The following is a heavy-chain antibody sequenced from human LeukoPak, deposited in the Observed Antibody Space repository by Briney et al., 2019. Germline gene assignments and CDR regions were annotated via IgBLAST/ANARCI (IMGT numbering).Heavy chain of an antibody. Sequence: GGSLRLSCAASGFTFSSYAMSWVRQAPGKGLEWVSAISGSGGSTYYADSVKGRFTISRDNSKNTLYLQMNSLRAEETAVYYCGKALYYDILTGPLGMDVWGQGTTVTVSS. V-gene: IGHV3-23*01. J-gene: IGHJ6*02. CDR1: GFTFSSYA. CDR2: ISGSGGST. CDR3: GKALYYDILTGPLGMDV. D-gene: IGHD3-9*01.